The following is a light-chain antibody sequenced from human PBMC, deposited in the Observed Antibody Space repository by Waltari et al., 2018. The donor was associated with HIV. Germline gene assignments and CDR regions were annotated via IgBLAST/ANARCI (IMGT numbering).Light chain of an antibody. CDR1: EGIGSW. V-gene: IGKV1-12*01. CDR3: QQTSSFPLT. CDR2: GAS. Sequence: DIQMSQTPRSMSASVGERVTMTCRAREGIGSWLGWYQQKSGKAPKLLILGASTLQSGVPSRFNGTGSGTTFSLTISVLHPEDFATYFCQQTSSFPLTLGPGTTLDI. J-gene: IGKJ2*01.